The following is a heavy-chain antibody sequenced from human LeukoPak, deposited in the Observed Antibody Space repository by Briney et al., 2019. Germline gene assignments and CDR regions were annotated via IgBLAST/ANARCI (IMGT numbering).Heavy chain of an antibody. V-gene: IGHV3-48*03. J-gene: IGHJ4*02. Sequence: GGSLRLSCAGSGFTFRNYEMNWVRQAPGKGLEWLSYITSSGSTIYYADSVKGRFTVSRDNAKKSLDLQMNSLRAEDTAFYYCAKVRGTYSSGYFFDYWGQGTLVTVSS. CDR3: AKVRGTYSSGYFFDY. CDR2: ITSSGSTI. D-gene: IGHD6-19*01. CDR1: GFTFRNYE.